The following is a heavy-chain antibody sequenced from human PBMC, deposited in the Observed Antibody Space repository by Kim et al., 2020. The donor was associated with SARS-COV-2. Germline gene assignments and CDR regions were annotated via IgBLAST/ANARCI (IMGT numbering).Heavy chain of an antibody. CDR2: ST. Sequence: STNYNPSLKSRVTISVDTSKNQFSLKLTSVTAADTAVYYCARFQWNHYDYWGQGTLVTVSS. V-gene: IGHV4-59*01. D-gene: IGHD1-1*01. CDR3: ARFQWNHYDY. J-gene: IGHJ4*02.